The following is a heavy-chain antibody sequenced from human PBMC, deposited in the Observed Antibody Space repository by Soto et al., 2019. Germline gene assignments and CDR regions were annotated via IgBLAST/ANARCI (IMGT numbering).Heavy chain of an antibody. CDR2: IIPILGIA. V-gene: IGHV1-69*02. CDR3: ARLSGYSREDWYFDL. CDR1: GGTFSSYT. Sequence: QVQLVQSGAEVKKPGSSVKVSCKASGGTFSSYTISWVRQAPGQGLEWMGRIIPILGIANYAQKFEGRVTITADKSTSTAYMELSSLRSEDTAVYYCARLSGYSREDWYFDLWGRGTLVTVSS. D-gene: IGHD6-13*01. J-gene: IGHJ2*01.